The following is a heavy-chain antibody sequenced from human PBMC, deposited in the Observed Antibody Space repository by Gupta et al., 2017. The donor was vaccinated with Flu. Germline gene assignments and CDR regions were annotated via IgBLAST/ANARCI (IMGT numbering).Heavy chain of an antibody. J-gene: IGHJ6*02. CDR3: ARLDSSGWDYYYGMDG. CDR2: IYYSGST. CDR1: GGSISSYY. V-gene: IGHV4-59*08. D-gene: IGHD6-19*01. Sequence: QVQLQESGPGLVKPSETLSLTCTVSGGSISSYYWSWIRQPPGKGLEWIGYIYYSGSTNYNPSLKSRVTISVDTSKNQFSLKLSSVTAADTAVYYGARLDSSGWDYYYGMDGWGQGTTGTVS.